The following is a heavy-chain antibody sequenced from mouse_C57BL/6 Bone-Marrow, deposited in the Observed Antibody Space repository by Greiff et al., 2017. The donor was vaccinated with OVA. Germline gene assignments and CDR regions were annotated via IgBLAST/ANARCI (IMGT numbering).Heavy chain of an antibody. CDR2: IRSKSNNYAT. CDR1: GFSFNTYA. V-gene: IGHV10-1*01. J-gene: IGHJ4*01. Sequence: EVQRVESGGGLVQPKGSLKLSCAASGFSFNTYAMNWVRQAPGKGLEWVARIRSKSNNYATYYADSVKDRFTISRDDSESMLYLQMNNLKTEDTAMYYCVSGLLRYAMDYWGQGTSVTVSS. D-gene: IGHD2-10*01. CDR3: VSGLLRYAMDY.